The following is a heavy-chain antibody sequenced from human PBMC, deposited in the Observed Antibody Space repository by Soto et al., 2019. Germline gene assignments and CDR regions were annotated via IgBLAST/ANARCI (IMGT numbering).Heavy chain of an antibody. V-gene: IGHV1-18*01. D-gene: IGHD5-12*01. CDR1: GYTFTTYG. J-gene: IGHJ3*02. Sequence: ASVKVSCKASGYTFTTYGISWVRQAPGQGLEWMGWISAHDGYTNYAQELQGRVTMTTDTSTSTAYMELRSLRSDDTGVYYCARGRIVASIHDAFEIWGQGTKVTVSS. CDR3: ARGRIVASIHDAFEI. CDR2: ISAHDGYT.